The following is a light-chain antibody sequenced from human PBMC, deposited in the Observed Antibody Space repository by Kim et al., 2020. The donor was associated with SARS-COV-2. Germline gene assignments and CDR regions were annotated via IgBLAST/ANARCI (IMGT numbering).Light chain of an antibody. V-gene: IGKV1-27*01. J-gene: IGKJ5*01. Sequence: DIQMTQSPSSLSASVGERVTITCRASQGISKYLAWYQQKPGKVPELLIYSASTLQSGVPSRFSGSGSGTDFTLTISSLQPGAVATYFCQQYNDVPITFGQGTRRETK. CDR2: SAS. CDR1: QGISKY. CDR3: QQYNDVPIT.